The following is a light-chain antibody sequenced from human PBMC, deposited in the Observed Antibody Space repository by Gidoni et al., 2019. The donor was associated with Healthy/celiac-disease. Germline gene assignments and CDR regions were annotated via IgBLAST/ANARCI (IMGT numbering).Light chain of an antibody. CDR2: LNSDGSH. Sequence: QLVLTQSPSASASLGASVKLTCTLSSGHCSYAIAWHQQQPEKGPRYLMKLNSDGSHSKGDGIPYRFSGSSSGAERYLAISSLQSEDEADYYCQTWGTGILVFGGGTKLTVL. J-gene: IGLJ3*02. V-gene: IGLV4-69*01. CDR1: SGHCSYA. CDR3: QTWGTGILV.